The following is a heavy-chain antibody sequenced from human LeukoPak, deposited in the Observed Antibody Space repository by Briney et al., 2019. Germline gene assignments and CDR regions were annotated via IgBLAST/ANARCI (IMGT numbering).Heavy chain of an antibody. CDR1: GFTVSSNY. D-gene: IGHD6-19*01. Sequence: GGSLRLSGAASGFTVSSNYMSWVRQAPGKGLEWVSVIYSGGSTYCADSVKGRFTISRDNSKNTLYLQMNSLRAEDTAVYYCAREKIGYNSALDGMDVWGQGTTVTVSS. J-gene: IGHJ6*02. CDR3: AREKIGYNSALDGMDV. V-gene: IGHV3-66*01. CDR2: IYSGGST.